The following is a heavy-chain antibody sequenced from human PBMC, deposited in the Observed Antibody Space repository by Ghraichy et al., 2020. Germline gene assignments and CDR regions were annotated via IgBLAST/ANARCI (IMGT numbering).Heavy chain of an antibody. CDR3: ARGPRAGNYYYYCMDV. CDR2: ISAYNGNT. J-gene: IGHJ6*02. Sequence: ASVKVSCKASGYTFTSYGISWVRQAPGQGLEWMGWISAYNGNTNYAQKLQGRVTMTTDTSTSTAYMELRSLGSDDTAVYYCARGPRAGNYYYYCMDVWGQGTTVTVSS. V-gene: IGHV1-18*04. CDR1: GYTFTSYG.